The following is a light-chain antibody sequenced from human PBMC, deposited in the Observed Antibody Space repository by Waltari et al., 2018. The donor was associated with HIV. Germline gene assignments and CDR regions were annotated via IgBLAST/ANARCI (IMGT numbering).Light chain of an antibody. J-gene: IGLJ1*01. CDR2: RNI. Sequence: QSVLTQPPSASATPGQRVTISCSGSSSNIGSNYVYWYQQLPGPAPKLLIYRNIHRPSGVPGRFSGSKSGTSASLAISGLRSEDEADYYCAAWDDSLSGFVFGTGTKVTVL. CDR1: SSNIGSNY. V-gene: IGLV1-47*01. CDR3: AAWDDSLSGFV.